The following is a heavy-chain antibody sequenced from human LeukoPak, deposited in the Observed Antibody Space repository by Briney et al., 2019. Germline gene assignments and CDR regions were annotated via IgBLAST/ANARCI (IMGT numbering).Heavy chain of an antibody. Sequence: GGSLRLSCAASGFTFSSSAMSWVRQVPGKGLEWVSGISASGGSTSYADSVRGRFTISRDNAKNSLYLQMNSLRAEDTAVYYCATPLDYYDSSGYHQGGDWGQGTLVTVSS. J-gene: IGHJ4*02. CDR1: GFTFSSSA. CDR3: ATPLDYYDSSGYHQGGD. V-gene: IGHV3-23*01. D-gene: IGHD3-22*01. CDR2: ISASGGST.